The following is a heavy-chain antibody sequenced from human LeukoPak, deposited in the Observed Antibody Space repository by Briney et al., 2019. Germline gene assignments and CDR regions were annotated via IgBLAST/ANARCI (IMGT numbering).Heavy chain of an antibody. V-gene: IGHV3-23*01. D-gene: IGHD2-2*01. CDR1: GFTFGDYY. CDR3: AKDEAWRPAAD. J-gene: IGHJ4*02. Sequence: GGSLRLSCAASGFTFGDYYISWLRQAPGKGLEWVSSITGSGDSAYYADSVKGRFTISRDNSKDTLYLQMNSLRAEDTAIYFCAKDEAWRPAADWGQGTLVTVSS. CDR2: ITGSGDSA.